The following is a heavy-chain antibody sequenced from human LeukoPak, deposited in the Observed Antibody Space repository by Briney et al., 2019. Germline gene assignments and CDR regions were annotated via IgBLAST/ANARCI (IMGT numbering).Heavy chain of an antibody. CDR3: AKANSGSPQDC. V-gene: IGHV3-30-3*01. CDR1: GFTFSSYA. CDR2: ISYDGSNK. Sequence: PGGSLRLSCAASGFTFSSYAMHWVRQAPGKGLEWVAVISYDGSNKYYADSVKGRFTISRDNSKNTLYVQMNSLRPEDTAVYYCAKANSGSPQDCWGQGTLVTVSS. J-gene: IGHJ4*02. D-gene: IGHD1-26*01.